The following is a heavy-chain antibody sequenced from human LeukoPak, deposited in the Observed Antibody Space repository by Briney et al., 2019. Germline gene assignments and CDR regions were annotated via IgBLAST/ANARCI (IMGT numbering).Heavy chain of an antibody. CDR3: ARMGPGSGWFNWFDP. D-gene: IGHD6-19*01. Sequence: SETLSLTCTVSGGSISSYYWSWIRQSPGKGLEWIGYIYYSGSTNYNPSLKSRLTISVHTSKNQFSLKLSSVNAVDTAVYYCARMGPGSGWFNWFDPWGQGTLVTVSS. J-gene: IGHJ5*02. CDR2: IYYSGST. V-gene: IGHV4-59*01. CDR1: GGSISSYY.